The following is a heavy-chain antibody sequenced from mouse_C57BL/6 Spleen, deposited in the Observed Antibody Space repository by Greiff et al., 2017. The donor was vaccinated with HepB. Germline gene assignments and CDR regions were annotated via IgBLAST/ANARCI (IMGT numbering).Heavy chain of an antibody. CDR2: IHPSDGYT. CDR3: GRRRDVRLSAMDY. J-gene: IGHJ4*01. V-gene: IGHV1-59*01. Sequence: QVQLQQPGAELVRPGTSVKLSCKASGYTFTSYWMHWVKQRPGQGLEWIGVIHPSDGYTNYNQKFKGKATLTVDKSSSTAYMQLSSLTSEDSAVYYCGRRRDVRLSAMDYWGQGTSVTVSS. CDR1: GYTFTSYW.